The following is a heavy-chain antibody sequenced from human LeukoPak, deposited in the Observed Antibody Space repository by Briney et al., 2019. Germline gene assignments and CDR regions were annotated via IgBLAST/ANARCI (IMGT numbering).Heavy chain of an antibody. D-gene: IGHD3-22*01. J-gene: IGHJ6*02. CDR2: IGNDGRMM. V-gene: IGHV3-48*03. CDR3: AGDASHFDSSGYFHNYYYGMDV. Sequence: GGSLRLSCAASGFTLSSHPMNWVRQAPGKGLEWVSYIGNDGRMMYYADSVKGRFTISRDSAKNSLYLQMNSLGADDTAVYYCAGDASHFDSSGYFHNYYYGMDVWGQGTTVTVSS. CDR1: GFTLSSHP.